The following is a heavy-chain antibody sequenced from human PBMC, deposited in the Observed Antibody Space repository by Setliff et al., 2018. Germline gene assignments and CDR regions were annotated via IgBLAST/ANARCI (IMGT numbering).Heavy chain of an antibody. D-gene: IGHD3-22*01. CDR2: INAGNGNT. J-gene: IGHJ6*02. Sequence: RASVKVSCKASGYTFTSYAMHWVRQAPGQRLEWMGWINAGNGNTNYAQKLQGRVTMTTDTSTSTAYMELRSLRSDDTAVYYCARDYYDSSGPPAVGMDVWGQGTTVTVSS. V-gene: IGHV1-3*01. CDR1: GYTFTSYA. CDR3: ARDYYDSSGPPAVGMDV.